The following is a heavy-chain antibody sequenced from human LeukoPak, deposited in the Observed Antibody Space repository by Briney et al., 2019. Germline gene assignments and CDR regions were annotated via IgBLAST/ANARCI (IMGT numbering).Heavy chain of an antibody. CDR1: GFTFSSYW. Sequence: TGGSLRLSCAASGFTFSSYWMSWVRQAPGKGLEWVAVISYDGSNKYYADSVKGRFTIPRDNSKNTLYLQMHSLRAEDTAVYYCARDGSWDFGEFDYWGQGTLVTVSS. J-gene: IGHJ4*02. D-gene: IGHD3-10*01. CDR3: ARDGSWDFGEFDY. CDR2: ISYDGSNK. V-gene: IGHV3-30*03.